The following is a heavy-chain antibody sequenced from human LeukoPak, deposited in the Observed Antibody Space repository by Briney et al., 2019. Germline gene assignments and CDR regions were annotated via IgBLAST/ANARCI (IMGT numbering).Heavy chain of an antibody. D-gene: IGHD1-26*01. V-gene: IGHV3-15*01. CDR1: GFTFSNAW. CDR2: IRSKTDGGTT. CDR3: TTASIGGSYYYYYYMDV. Sequence: GGSLRLSCAASGFTFSNAWTSWVRQAPGKGLEWVGRIRSKTDGGTTDYAAPVKGRFTISRDDSKNTLYLQMNSLKTEDTAVYYCTTASIGGSYYYYYYMDVWGKGTTVTVSS. J-gene: IGHJ6*03.